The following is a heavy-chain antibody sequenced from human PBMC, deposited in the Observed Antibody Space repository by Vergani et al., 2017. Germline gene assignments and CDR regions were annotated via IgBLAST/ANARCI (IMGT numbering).Heavy chain of an antibody. CDR1: GGSISSYY. V-gene: IGHV4-59*01. D-gene: IGHD3-16*01. Sequence: QVQLQESGPGLVKPSETLSLTCTVSGGSISSYYWSWIRQPPGKGLEWIGYIYYSGSTNYNPTLKSRVTISVDTSKNQFSLKLSSVTAADTAVYYCARGFVTDFDYWGQGTLVTVSS. CDR2: IYYSGST. CDR3: ARGFVTDFDY. J-gene: IGHJ4*02.